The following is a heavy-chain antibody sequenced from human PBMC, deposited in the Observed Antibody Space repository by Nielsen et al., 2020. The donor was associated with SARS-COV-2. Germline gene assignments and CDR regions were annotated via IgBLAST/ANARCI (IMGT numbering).Heavy chain of an antibody. CDR1: GFTFSGSA. CDR3: TRGPVGGRLDP. D-gene: IGHD1-26*01. CDR2: ILQDGSEK. J-gene: IGHJ5*02. V-gene: IGHV3-7*01. Sequence: GESLKISCVASGFTFSGSAMHWVRQAPGKGLEWVASILQDGSEKHYVDSVKGRFTISRDNAKNSLQLQMNSLRVEDMAIYFCTRGPVGGRLDPWGQGTLVTVSS.